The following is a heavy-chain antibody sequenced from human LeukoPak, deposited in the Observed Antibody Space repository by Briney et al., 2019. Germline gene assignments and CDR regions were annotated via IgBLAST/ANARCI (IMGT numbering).Heavy chain of an antibody. CDR2: TNSDGSST. J-gene: IGHJ4*02. CDR3: ARVLGSQIDY. Sequence: PGRSLRLSCAASGFTFSSYWMHWVRQAPGRGLVWVSRTNSDGSSTSYADSVKGRSTISRDNAKNTVYLQMNSLRAEDTAVYYCARVLGSQIDYWGQGTLVTVSP. CDR1: GFTFSSYW. D-gene: IGHD3-10*01. V-gene: IGHV3-74*01.